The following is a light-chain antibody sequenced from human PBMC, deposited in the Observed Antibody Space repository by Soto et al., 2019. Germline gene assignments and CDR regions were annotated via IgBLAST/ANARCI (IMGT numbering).Light chain of an antibody. V-gene: IGLV2-8*01. Sequence: QSALTQPPSASGSPGQSVTISCTGTSSDVGGYNYVSWYQQHPGKAPKLIIYEASRPASGVPDRFSGSKSGNTASPTVSGLQAEDEGDYYCSSSAGSNNLVFGGGTKLAV. CDR1: SSDVGGYNY. CDR2: EAS. J-gene: IGLJ2*01. CDR3: SSSAGSNNLV.